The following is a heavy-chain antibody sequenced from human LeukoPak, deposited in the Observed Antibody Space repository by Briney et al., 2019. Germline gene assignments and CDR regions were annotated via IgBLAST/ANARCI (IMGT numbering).Heavy chain of an antibody. D-gene: IGHD5-12*01. Sequence: GGSLRLSCVASGFSFTNYWMSWVRQAPGKGLEWVANINNDGSAKYYVESVKGRFTISRDNAKNSLYLLMNSLRAEDTAVYYCARAPGHDSHDWVSQFDCWGQGTLVTVSS. CDR3: ARAPGHDSHDWVSQFDC. CDR1: GFSFTNYW. V-gene: IGHV3-7*01. CDR2: INNDGSAK. J-gene: IGHJ4*02.